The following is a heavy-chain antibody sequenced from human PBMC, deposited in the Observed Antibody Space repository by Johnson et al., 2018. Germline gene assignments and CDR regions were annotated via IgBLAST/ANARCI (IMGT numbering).Heavy chain of an antibody. Sequence: VQLVQSGGGLVQPGGSLRLSCAASGFTVSSNYMSWGRQAPGKGLEWVSAISGSGGSTYYADSVKGRFTISRDNSNNSLYLKRNRLRAEDTALYYCAKDSGFAGRGYYMDVCGEGTTVTVSS. V-gene: IGHV3-23*04. D-gene: IGHD3-10*01. CDR1: GFTVSSNY. CDR2: ISGSGGST. CDR3: AKDSGFAGRGYYMDV. J-gene: IGHJ6*03.